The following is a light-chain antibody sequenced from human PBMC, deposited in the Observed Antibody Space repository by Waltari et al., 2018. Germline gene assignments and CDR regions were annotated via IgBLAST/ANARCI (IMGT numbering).Light chain of an antibody. Sequence: QSALTPPASVSGSPGQSITISCTGTSSDVGNYKRVSSYQQHPGKAPKLMIYAVSKRPSGVSDRFAGSKAGDRASLTISGRQPEDEAEYFCSSYAGSSKGVFGGGTKVTVL. CDR2: AVS. CDR3: SSYAGSSKGV. CDR1: SSDVGNYKR. V-gene: IGLV2-23*02. J-gene: IGLJ2*01.